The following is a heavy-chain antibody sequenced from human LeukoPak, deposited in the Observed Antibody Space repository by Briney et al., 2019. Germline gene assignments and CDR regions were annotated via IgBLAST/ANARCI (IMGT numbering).Heavy chain of an antibody. J-gene: IGHJ6*03. Sequence: GASVKVSCKASGYTFTSYAIHWVRQAPGQRLEWMGWINAGNGNTKYSQEVQDRVTMTRDMSTSTVYMELSSLRSEDTAVYYCARDPLYCSGGSCYYYYMDVWGKGTTVTVSS. V-gene: IGHV1-3*03. CDR1: GYTFTSYA. CDR3: ARDPLYCSGGSCYYYYMDV. CDR2: INAGNGNT. D-gene: IGHD2-15*01.